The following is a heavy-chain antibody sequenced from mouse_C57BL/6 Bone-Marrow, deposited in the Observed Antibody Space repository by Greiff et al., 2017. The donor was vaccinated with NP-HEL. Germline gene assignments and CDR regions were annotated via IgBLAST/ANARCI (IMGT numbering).Heavy chain of an antibody. D-gene: IGHD2-3*01. CDR3: ARRGIYDGYYPYYFDY. J-gene: IGHJ2*01. Sequence: QVHVKQSGAELVKPGASVKLSCKASGYTFTSYWMHWVKQRPGHGLEWIGMIHPNSGSTNYNEKFKSKATLTVDKSSSTAYMQLSSLTSEDSAVYYCARRGIYDGYYPYYFDYWGQGTTLTVS. V-gene: IGHV1-64*01. CDR2: IHPNSGST. CDR1: GYTFTSYW.